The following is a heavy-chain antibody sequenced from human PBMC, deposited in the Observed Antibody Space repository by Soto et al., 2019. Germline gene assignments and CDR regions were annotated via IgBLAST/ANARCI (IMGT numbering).Heavy chain of an antibody. D-gene: IGHD3-10*01. V-gene: IGHV3-64D*08. CDR3: VKASYGSGSYYCDY. Sequence: GGSLRLSCSASGFTFSSYAMHWVRQAPGKGLEYVSAISSNGGSTYYADSVKGRFTISRDNSKNTLHLQMSSLRAEDTSVYYCVKASYGSGSYYCDYWGQGTLVTVSS. CDR2: ISSNGGST. CDR1: GFTFSSYA. J-gene: IGHJ4*02.